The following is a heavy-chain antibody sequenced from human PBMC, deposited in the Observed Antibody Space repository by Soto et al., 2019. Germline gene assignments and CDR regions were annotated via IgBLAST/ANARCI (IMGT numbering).Heavy chain of an antibody. Sequence: GGSLRLSCAASGFTFSDYYMSWIRQAPGKGLEWVSYISSSGSTIYYADSVKGRFTISRDNAKNSLYLQMNSLRAEDTAVYYCARAVYGSGSYYNLVSYDDYYYYMDVWGKGTTVTVSS. CDR3: ARAVYGSGSYYNLVSYDDYYYYMDV. V-gene: IGHV3-11*01. CDR1: GFTFSDYY. D-gene: IGHD3-10*01. CDR2: ISSSGSTI. J-gene: IGHJ6*03.